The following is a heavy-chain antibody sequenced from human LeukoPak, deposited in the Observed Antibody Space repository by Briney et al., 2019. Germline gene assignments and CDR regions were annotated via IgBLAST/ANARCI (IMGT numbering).Heavy chain of an antibody. CDR2: INHSGST. J-gene: IGHJ3*02. D-gene: IGHD3-10*01. Sequence: SETLSLTCAVYGGSFSGYYWSWIRQPPGKGLEWIGEINHSGSTNYNPSLKSRVTISVDTSKNQFSLKLSSVTAADTAVYYCARGGRLLWFGELGRWDAFDIWGQGTMVTVSS. CDR1: GGSFSGYY. V-gene: IGHV4-34*01. CDR3: ARGGRLLWFGELGRWDAFDI.